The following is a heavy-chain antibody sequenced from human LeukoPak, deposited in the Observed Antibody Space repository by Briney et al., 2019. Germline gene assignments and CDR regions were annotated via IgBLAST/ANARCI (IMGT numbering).Heavy chain of an antibody. J-gene: IGHJ6*03. D-gene: IGHD6-13*01. CDR3: ASFSSWYGDYYYYYMDV. V-gene: IGHV4-39*01. CDR1: GGSISSSSYY. CDR2: IYYSGST. Sequence: PSETLSLTCTVSGGSISSSSYYWGWIRQPPGKGLEWIGSIYYSGSTHYNPSLKSRVTISVDTSKNQFSLKLSSVTAADTAVYYCASFSSWYGDYYYYYMDVWGKGTTVTVSS.